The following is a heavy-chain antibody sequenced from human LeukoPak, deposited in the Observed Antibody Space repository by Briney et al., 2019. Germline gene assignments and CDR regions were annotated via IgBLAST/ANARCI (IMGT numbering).Heavy chain of an antibody. D-gene: IGHD3-16*01. V-gene: IGHV4-59*01. CDR1: GGSISSYY. CDR2: FYYSGST. CDR3: ARSHGYVVVYDY. Sequence: SETLSLTCTVSGGSISSYYWSWIRQPPGKGLEWIGYFYYSGSTNYNPSLKSRVTISVDTSKNQFSLKLSSVTAADTAVYYCARSHGYVVVYDYWGQGTLVTVSS. J-gene: IGHJ4*02.